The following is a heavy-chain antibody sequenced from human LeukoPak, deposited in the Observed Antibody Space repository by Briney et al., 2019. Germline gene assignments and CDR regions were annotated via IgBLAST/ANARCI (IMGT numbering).Heavy chain of an antibody. Sequence: SETLSLTCTVSGGAIRNYYWSWIRQPPGKGLEWIGYIYYSGNTNYTPSLKSRVTISVDTAKNQFSLTLSSVTAADTAVYYSARTFYDILTGLYYFDYWGQGSLVTVSS. D-gene: IGHD3-9*01. V-gene: IGHV4-59*13. CDR2: IYYSGNT. J-gene: IGHJ4*02. CDR3: ARTFYDILTGLYYFDY. CDR1: GGAIRNYY.